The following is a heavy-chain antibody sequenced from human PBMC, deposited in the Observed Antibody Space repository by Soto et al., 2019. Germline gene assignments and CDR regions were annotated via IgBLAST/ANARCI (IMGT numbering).Heavy chain of an antibody. Sequence: PGGSLRLSCAASGFTFSSYGMHWVRQAPGKGLEWVAVISYDGSNKYYADSVKGRFTISRDNSKNTLYLQMNSLRAEDTAVYYCAKDGYSSSWDSGPPNNWGQGTLVTVSS. V-gene: IGHV3-30*18. CDR2: ISYDGSNK. J-gene: IGHJ4*02. CDR3: AKDGYSSSWDSGPPNN. D-gene: IGHD6-13*01. CDR1: GFTFSSYG.